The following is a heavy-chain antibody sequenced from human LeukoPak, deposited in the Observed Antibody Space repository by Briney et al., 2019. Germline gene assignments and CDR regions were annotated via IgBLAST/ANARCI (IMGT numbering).Heavy chain of an antibody. Sequence: MPSETLSLTCAVYGGSFSGYYWSWIRQPPGKGLEWIGEINHSGSTNYNPSLKSRVTISVDTSKNQFSLKLSSVTAADTAVYYCARDSPYGGKAGDFDYWGQGTLVTVSS. J-gene: IGHJ4*02. V-gene: IGHV4-34*01. D-gene: IGHD4-23*01. CDR2: INHSGST. CDR3: ARDSPYGGKAGDFDY. CDR1: GGSFSGYY.